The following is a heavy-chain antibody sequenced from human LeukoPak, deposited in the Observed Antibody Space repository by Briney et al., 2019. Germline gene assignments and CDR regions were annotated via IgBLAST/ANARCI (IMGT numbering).Heavy chain of an antibody. V-gene: IGHV1-69-2*01. Sequence: GASVKVSCKASGYTFTDYYMHWVQQAPGKGLEWMGRVDPEDGETIYAEKFQGRVTITADTSTDTAYMELSSLRSEDTAVYYCATAGPGGGDYESGVYYMDVWGKGTTVTVSS. D-gene: IGHD4-17*01. CDR3: ATAGPGGGDYESGVYYMDV. J-gene: IGHJ6*03. CDR1: GYTFTDYY. CDR2: VDPEDGET.